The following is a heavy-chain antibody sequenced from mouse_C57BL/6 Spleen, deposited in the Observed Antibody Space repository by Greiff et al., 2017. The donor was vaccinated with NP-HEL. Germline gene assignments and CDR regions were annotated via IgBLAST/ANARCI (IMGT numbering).Heavy chain of an antibody. D-gene: IGHD4-1*01. J-gene: IGHJ1*03. Sequence: DVMLVESGGGLVKPGGSLKLSCAASGFTFSDYGMHWVRQAPEKGLEWVAYISSGSSTIYYADTVKGRFTISRDNAKNTLFLQMTSLRSEDTAMYYCAREGLGYWYFDVWGTGTTVTVSS. CDR3: AREGLGYWYFDV. V-gene: IGHV5-17*01. CDR1: GFTFSDYG. CDR2: ISSGSSTI.